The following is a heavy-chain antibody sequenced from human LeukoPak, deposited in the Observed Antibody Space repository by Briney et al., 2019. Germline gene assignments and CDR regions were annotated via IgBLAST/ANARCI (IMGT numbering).Heavy chain of an antibody. J-gene: IGHJ5*02. Sequence: SETLSLTCTVSGGSISSSNYYWGWIRQPPGKGLEWIGSIHYRGNTYYNPSLKSRVTISVDTSKNQFSLKLSSVTAADTAVYYCARSAPRYCSSTSCYGGLLEFDPWGQGTLVTVSS. CDR3: ARSAPRYCSSTSCYGGLLEFDP. CDR1: GGSISSSNYY. V-gene: IGHV4-39*01. CDR2: IHYRGNT. D-gene: IGHD2-2*01.